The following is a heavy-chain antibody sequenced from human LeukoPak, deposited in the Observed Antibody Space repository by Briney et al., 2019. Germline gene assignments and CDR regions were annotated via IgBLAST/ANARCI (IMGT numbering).Heavy chain of an antibody. J-gene: IGHJ4*02. D-gene: IGHD3-10*01. Sequence: SVKLSCKASGGTFSSYTISWVRQAPGQGLEWMGRIIPILGIANYAQKFQGRVTITADKSTSTAYMELSSLRSEDTAVYYCARGPMHGWFGEGYYFDYWGQGTLVTVSS. CDR3: ARGPMHGWFGEGYYFDY. CDR2: IIPILGIA. V-gene: IGHV1-69*02. CDR1: GGTFSSYT.